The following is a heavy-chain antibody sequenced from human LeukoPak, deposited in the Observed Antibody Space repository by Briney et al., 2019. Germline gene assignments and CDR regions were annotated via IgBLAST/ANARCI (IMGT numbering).Heavy chain of an antibody. CDR3: TRDRAGTQSWVEFDL. Sequence: SGGSLRLSCAASGFSVSSTYMSWVRQAPGKGLEWVSLIYTSGSTFYADSVVGRFTISRDNSKNTLFLQMNSLRAEDSAVYYCTRDRAGTQSWVEFDLWGQGTLVTVSS. V-gene: IGHV3-66*03. J-gene: IGHJ5*02. CDR2: IYTSGST. CDR1: GFSVSSTY. D-gene: IGHD3-10*01.